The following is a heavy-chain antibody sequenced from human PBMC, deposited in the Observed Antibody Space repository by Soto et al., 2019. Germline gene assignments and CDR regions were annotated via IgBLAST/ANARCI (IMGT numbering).Heavy chain of an antibody. V-gene: IGHV4-59*01. CDR1: AASFSKYY. CDR3: ASVTFGGIVLAH. D-gene: IGHD3-16*01. CDR2: IYFNGNT. Sequence: SETLSLTCTVSAASFSKYYWTWIRQPPGKGLEWIGYIYFNGNTKYNPSLEGRLTISIDTSKKEFSLKLTSVTAADAAVYYCASVTFGGIVLAHWGQGTLVTVSP. J-gene: IGHJ4*02.